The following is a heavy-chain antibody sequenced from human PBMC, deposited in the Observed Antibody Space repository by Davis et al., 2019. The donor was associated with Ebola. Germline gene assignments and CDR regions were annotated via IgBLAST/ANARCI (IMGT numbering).Heavy chain of an antibody. Sequence: PGGSLRLSCTASGFTFGDYAMSWFRQAPGKGLEWVGFIRSKAYGGTTEYAASVKGRFTISRHDSKSIAYLQMNSLKTEDTAVYYCTRDHTNYYYYMDVWGKGTTVTVSS. CDR1: GFTFGDYA. D-gene: IGHD2-2*01. J-gene: IGHJ6*03. CDR2: IRSKAYGGTT. CDR3: TRDHTNYYYYMDV. V-gene: IGHV3-49*03.